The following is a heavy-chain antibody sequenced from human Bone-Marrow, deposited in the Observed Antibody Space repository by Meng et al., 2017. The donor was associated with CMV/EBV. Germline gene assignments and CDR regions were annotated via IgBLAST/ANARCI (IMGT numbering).Heavy chain of an antibody. V-gene: IGHV2-5*01. D-gene: IGHD5-24*01. J-gene: IGHJ4*02. CDR3: AHSPVEMATIYFAY. CDR2: IYWNDDK. Sequence: SGPTLVKPTQTLTLTCTFSGFSLSTSGVGVGWIRQPPGKALEWLALIYWNDDKRYSPSLKSRLTITKDTSKNQVVLTMTNMDPVDTATYYCAHSPVEMATIYFAYWGQGTLVTVSS. CDR1: GFSLSTSGVG.